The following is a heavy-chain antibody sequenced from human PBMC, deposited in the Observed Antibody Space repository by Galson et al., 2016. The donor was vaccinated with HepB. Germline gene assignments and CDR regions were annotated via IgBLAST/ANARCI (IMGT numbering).Heavy chain of an antibody. Sequence: SVKVSCKASGYTLTSYYMHWVRQAPGQGLEWMGVISPTGGTTTYAQRFQGRITITRDRSTSTVYMEMSSLRSEDTALSYCARAPLWGLARFDLWGQGTLGTVST. CDR1: GYTLTSYY. J-gene: IGHJ5*02. CDR2: ISPTGGTT. D-gene: IGHD2-21*02. CDR3: ARAPLWGLARFDL. V-gene: IGHV1-46*01.